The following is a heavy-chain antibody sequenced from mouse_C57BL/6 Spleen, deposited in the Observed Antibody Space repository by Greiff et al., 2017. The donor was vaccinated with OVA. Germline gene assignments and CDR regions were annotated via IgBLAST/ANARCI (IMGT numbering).Heavy chain of an antibody. J-gene: IGHJ4*01. Sequence: EVKVVESGEGLVKPGGSLKLSCAASGFTFSSYAMSWVRQTPEKRLEWVAYISSGGDYIYYADTVKGRFTISRDNARNTLYLQMSSLKSEDTAMYYCTRDGYYVGYAMDYWGQGTSVTVSS. D-gene: IGHD2-3*01. CDR1: GFTFSSYA. CDR2: ISSGGDYI. V-gene: IGHV5-9-1*02. CDR3: TRDGYYVGYAMDY.